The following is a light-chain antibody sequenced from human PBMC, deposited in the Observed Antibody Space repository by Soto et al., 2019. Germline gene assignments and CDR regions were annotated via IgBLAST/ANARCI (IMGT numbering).Light chain of an antibody. Sequence: EIVMTQSPATLSVSPGERATLCFRASQSVSSNLAWYQQKPGQAPRLLIYGASTRATGIPARFSGSGSGTEFTLTISSLQSEDFAVYYCQQYNNWPWTFGQGTKVDI. J-gene: IGKJ1*01. CDR2: GAS. CDR3: QQYNNWPWT. CDR1: QSVSSN. V-gene: IGKV3-15*01.